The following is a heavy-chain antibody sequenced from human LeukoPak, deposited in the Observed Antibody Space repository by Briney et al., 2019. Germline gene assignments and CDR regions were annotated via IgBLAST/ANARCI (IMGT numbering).Heavy chain of an antibody. CDR2: IHYNGGT. Sequence: SETLSLTCTVSGGSITSYYWNWIRQPPGKGLEWIGYIHYNGGTNYHPSVKSRVTMSVETPKNQFSLRLTSVTAADTAGYYCARVSRWAEAIYYCGQGTLVTGSS. CDR3: ARVSRWAEAIYY. CDR1: GGSITSYY. J-gene: IGHJ4*02. D-gene: IGHD2-21*01. V-gene: IGHV4-59*01.